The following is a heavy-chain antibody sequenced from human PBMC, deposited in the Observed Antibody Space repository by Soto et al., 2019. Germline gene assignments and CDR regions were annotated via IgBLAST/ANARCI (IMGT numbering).Heavy chain of an antibody. CDR2: IGGGNDDT. J-gene: IGHJ4*02. Sequence: GGSLRLSCAASGFTFSIYAMSWVRQAPGKGLEWVSGIGGGNDDTYYADSVKGRSTISRDNSKSTLTLQMNGLRAEDTAVYYCARDEYYYASSGYYRFDQWGQGTLVTVSS. D-gene: IGHD3-22*01. CDR3: ARDEYYYASSGYYRFDQ. V-gene: IGHV3-23*01. CDR1: GFTFSIYA.